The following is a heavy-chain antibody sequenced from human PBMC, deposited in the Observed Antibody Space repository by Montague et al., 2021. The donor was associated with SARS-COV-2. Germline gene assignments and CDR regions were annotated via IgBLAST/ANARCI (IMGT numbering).Heavy chain of an antibody. D-gene: IGHD5-12*01. Sequence: SDTLSLTCTVSGGSISSSSYYWGWIRQPPGKGLGWIGSIYDSGSTYYNPSLKSRVTISVDTSKNHFSLKLSSVTAADTAVYYCARRGRKLLPVATTIGGFDIWGQGTMVTVSS. V-gene: IGHV4-39*02. J-gene: IGHJ3*02. CDR3: ARRGRKLLPVATTIGGFDI. CDR1: GGSISSSSYY. CDR2: IYDSGST.